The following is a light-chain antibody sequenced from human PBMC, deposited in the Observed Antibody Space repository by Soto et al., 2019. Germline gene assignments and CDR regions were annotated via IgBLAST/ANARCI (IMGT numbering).Light chain of an antibody. J-gene: IGKJ4*01. Sequence: DIPMTQSPSSLSASVGDRVTITCRASQSISSYLNWYQQKPGKAPKLLIYAASSLKSGVPSRFSGSGSGTDFTLTISSLQPEDFATYYCHQSYRTPITFGGGTKVEIK. CDR1: QSISSY. V-gene: IGKV1-39*01. CDR2: AAS. CDR3: HQSYRTPIT.